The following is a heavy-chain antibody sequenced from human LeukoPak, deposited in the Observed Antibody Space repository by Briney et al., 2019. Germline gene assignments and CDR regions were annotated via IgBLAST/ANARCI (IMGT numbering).Heavy chain of an antibody. CDR3: ARESQWGSSTVFDY. Sequence: GGSLRLSCAASGFTFSSYAMSWVRQAPGKGLEWVSAISGTGGRTYYADSVKGRFTISRDNSKNTLYLQMNSLRAEDTAVYYCARESQWGSSTVFDYWGQGTLVTVSS. D-gene: IGHD6-6*01. J-gene: IGHJ4*02. CDR1: GFTFSSYA. CDR2: ISGTGGRT. V-gene: IGHV3-23*01.